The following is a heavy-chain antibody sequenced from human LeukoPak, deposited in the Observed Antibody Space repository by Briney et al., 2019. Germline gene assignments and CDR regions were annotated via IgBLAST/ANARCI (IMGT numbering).Heavy chain of an antibody. CDR2: INPSGGST. D-gene: IGHD2-15*01. J-gene: IGHJ4*02. Sequence: ASVKVSCKASGGTFTSYYMHWVRQAPGQGLEWMGIINPSGGSTSYAQKFQGRVTMTRDTSTSTVYMELSSLRSEDTAVYYCARGPGYCSGGSCYEFDYWGQGTLVTVSS. V-gene: IGHV1-46*01. CDR1: GGTFTSYY. CDR3: ARGPGYCSGGSCYEFDY.